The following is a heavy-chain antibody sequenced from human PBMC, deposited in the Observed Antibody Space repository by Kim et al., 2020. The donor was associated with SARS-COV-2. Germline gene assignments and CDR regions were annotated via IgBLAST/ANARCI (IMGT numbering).Heavy chain of an antibody. Sequence: SAQKLQGRVTMTTDTSTSTAYMELRSLRSDDTAVYYCARGAAAGRDAFDIWGQGTMVTVSS. V-gene: IGHV1-18*01. CDR3: ARGAAAGRDAFDI. D-gene: IGHD6-13*01. J-gene: IGHJ3*02.